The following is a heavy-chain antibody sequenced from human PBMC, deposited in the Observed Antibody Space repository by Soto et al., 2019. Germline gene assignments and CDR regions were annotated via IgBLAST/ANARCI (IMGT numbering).Heavy chain of an antibody. V-gene: IGHV3-7*03. D-gene: IGHD6-13*01. Sequence: PVGSLRLSCVASGFTFSSSWMAWVRQTPGKGLEWVGNMKQDGSEKYYVDSVKGRFTISRDNAKNSLYLQMNSLRAEDTAVYYCATIEAVAFHIWGQGTMVTVSS. CDR3: ATIEAVAFHI. CDR1: GFTFSSSW. J-gene: IGHJ3*02. CDR2: MKQDGSEK.